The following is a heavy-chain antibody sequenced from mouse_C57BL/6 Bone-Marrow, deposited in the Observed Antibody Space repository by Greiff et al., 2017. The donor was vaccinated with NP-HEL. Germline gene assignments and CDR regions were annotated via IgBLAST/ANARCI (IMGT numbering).Heavy chain of an antibody. Sequence: EVQLVESGGGLVKPGGSLKLSCAASGFTFSSYAMSWVRQTPEKRLEWVATISDGGSYTYYPDNVKGRFTISRDNAKNNLYLQMSHLKSEDTAMYYCAREKSLYDYDESYAMDYWGQGTSVTVSS. CDR3: AREKSLYDYDESYAMDY. V-gene: IGHV5-4*01. D-gene: IGHD2-4*01. CDR1: GFTFSSYA. CDR2: ISDGGSYT. J-gene: IGHJ4*01.